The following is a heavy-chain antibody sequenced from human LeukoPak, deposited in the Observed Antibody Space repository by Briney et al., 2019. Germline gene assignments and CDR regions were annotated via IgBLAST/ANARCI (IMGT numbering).Heavy chain of an antibody. CDR2: IYSGGST. J-gene: IGHJ4*02. Sequence: TGGSLRLSCAASGFTVSSNYMSWVRQAPGKGLEWVSVIYSGGSTYYADSVKGRFTISRDNSKNTLYLQMNSLRAEDTAVYYCASANIAAAGTDYWGQGTLVTVSS. CDR1: GFTVSSNY. D-gene: IGHD6-13*01. V-gene: IGHV3-53*05. CDR3: ASANIAAAGTDY.